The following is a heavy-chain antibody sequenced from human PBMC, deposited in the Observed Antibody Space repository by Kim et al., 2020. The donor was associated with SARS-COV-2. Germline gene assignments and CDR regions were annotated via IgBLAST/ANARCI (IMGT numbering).Heavy chain of an antibody. Sequence: GGSLRLSCAASGFTFSSYEMNWVRQAPGKGLEWVSYISSSGSTIYYADSVKGRFTISRDNAKNSLYLQMNSLRAEDTAVYYCARDYLKSVTTTQSLHARVISWGQGTMVTVSS. V-gene: IGHV3-48*03. CDR3: ARDYLKSVTTTQSLHARVIS. D-gene: IGHD4-17*01. CDR2: ISSSGSTI. J-gene: IGHJ3*01. CDR1: GFTFSSYE.